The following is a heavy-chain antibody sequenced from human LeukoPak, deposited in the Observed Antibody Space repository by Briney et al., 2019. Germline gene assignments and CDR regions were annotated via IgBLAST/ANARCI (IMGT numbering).Heavy chain of an antibody. CDR1: GGSISSSSYY. V-gene: IGHV4-39*07. CDR3: ARDLGSEHLFDY. CDR2: IYYSGST. Sequence: SETLSLTCTVSGGSISSSSYYWGWIRQPPGKGLEWIGSIYYSGSTYYNPSLKSRVTISVGTSKNQFSLKLSSVTAADTAVYYCARDLGSEHLFDYWGQGTLVTVSS. J-gene: IGHJ4*02. D-gene: IGHD2-15*01.